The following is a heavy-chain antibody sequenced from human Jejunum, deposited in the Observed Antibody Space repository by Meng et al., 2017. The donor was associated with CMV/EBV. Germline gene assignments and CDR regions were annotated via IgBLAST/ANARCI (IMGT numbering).Heavy chain of an antibody. D-gene: IGHD3-10*01. CDR3: LRGSGGSV. V-gene: IGHV4-4*03. CDR1: WHSITNHTW. CDR2: IPQRGRS. J-gene: IGHJ1*01. Sequence: VHVRESRPAPVTPPGPLSLPWHVSWHSITNHTWWAWVRQPPGKGLEWLGEIPQRGRSAYNPSLKSRVSMSIDKSKNQFSLQLTSVTAADTAVYHCLRGSGGSVWGQGTLVTVSS.